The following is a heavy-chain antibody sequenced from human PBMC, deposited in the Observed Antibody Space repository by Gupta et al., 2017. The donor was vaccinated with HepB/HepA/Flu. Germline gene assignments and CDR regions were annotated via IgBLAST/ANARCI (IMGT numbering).Heavy chain of an antibody. Sequence: QVQLVQSGGEVKNPGASVKLSCKASGYTFTSYGFTWVRQAPGQGLEWIGWISAYNGKTDDAQKFQGRVTMNTETAKSPAYMELRSLGSDDTAVYYWGRGGHMYYYLDVWAKVTTVSVS. CDR1: GYTFTSYG. V-gene: IGHV1-18*01. D-gene: IGHD2-21*01. CDR3: GRGGHMYYYLDV. CDR2: ISAYNGKT. J-gene: IGHJ6*03.